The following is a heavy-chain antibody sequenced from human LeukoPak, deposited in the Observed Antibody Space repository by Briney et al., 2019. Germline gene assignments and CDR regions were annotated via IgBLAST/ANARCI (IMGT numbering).Heavy chain of an antibody. CDR2: INHSGST. CDR3: ARFSVVRGFFDY. Sequence: SETLSLTCAVYGGSFSGYYWSWIRQPPGKGLEWIGEINHSGSTNYNPSLKSRVTISVDTSKNQFSLKLSSVTAADTAVYYCARFSVVRGFFDYWGQGTLVTVSS. J-gene: IGHJ4*02. D-gene: IGHD3-10*01. CDR1: GGSFSGYY. V-gene: IGHV4-34*01.